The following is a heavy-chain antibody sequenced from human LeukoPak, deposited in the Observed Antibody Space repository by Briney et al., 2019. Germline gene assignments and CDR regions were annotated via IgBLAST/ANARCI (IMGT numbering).Heavy chain of an antibody. CDR2: IYYSGST. J-gene: IGHJ4*02. CDR3: ARRKKLDGYNY. D-gene: IGHD5-24*01. V-gene: IGHV4-39*01. CDR1: GASISSSSYY. Sequence: PSETLSLTCTVSGASISSSSYYWGWIRQPPGKGLEWIGSIYYSGSTYYNPSLKSRVTISVDTSKNQFSLKLSSVTAADTAMHYCARRKKLDGYNYWGQGTLVTVSS.